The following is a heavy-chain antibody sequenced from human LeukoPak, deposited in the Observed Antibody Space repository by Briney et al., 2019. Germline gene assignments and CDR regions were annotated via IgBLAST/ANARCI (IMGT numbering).Heavy chain of an antibody. CDR3: ARGADRWNYFDY. CDR2: IYSGGKT. J-gene: IGHJ4*02. D-gene: IGHD4-23*01. V-gene: IGHV3-53*01. CDR1: GFTVSSNF. Sequence: GGSLRLSCAASGFTVSSNFLSWVRQAPGKGLEWVSVIYSGGKTYYADSVKGRFTIFRDNSKNTLYLQMNSLRAEDTAVYYCARGADRWNYFDYWGQGTLVTVSS.